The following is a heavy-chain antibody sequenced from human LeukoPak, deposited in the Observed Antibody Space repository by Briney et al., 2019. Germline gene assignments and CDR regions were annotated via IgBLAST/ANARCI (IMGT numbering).Heavy chain of an antibody. CDR1: GFTFSSYA. J-gene: IGHJ3*02. CDR2: ISINGGST. D-gene: IGHD3-10*01. Sequence: GGSLRLSCSASGFTFSSYAMHWVRQAPGKGLEYVTGISINGGSTDYADSVKGRFTISRDNSKNTVYLQMSSLRAEDTAVYYCVKESRVVRGVIMDAFDMWGQGTMVTVSS. CDR3: VKESRVVRGVIMDAFDM. V-gene: IGHV3-64D*06.